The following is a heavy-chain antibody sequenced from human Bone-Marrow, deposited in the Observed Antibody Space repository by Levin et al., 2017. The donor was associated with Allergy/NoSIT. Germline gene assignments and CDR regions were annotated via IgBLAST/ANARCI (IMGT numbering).Heavy chain of an antibody. D-gene: IGHD2-2*01. CDR2: IYYSGST. CDR1: GASISSFY. V-gene: IGHV4-59*08. CDR3: ARQAVPAAMNGFDS. Sequence: SETLSLTCTVSGASISSFYWSWIRQPPGKGLEWIGYIYYSGSTNYSPSLKSRVSMSADMSRNQVYLTMSAVTAADTAVYYCARQAVPAAMNGFDSWGQGTLVTVSS. J-gene: IGHJ5*01.